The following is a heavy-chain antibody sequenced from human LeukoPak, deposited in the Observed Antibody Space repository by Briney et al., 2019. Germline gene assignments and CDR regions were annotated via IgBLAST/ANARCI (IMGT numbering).Heavy chain of an antibody. J-gene: IGHJ6*03. V-gene: IGHV4-38-2*02. CDR3: ARERSSFDYYYYYMDV. Sequence: PSETLSLTCTVSGYSISSGYYWGWIRQPPGKGLEWIGRIYTSGSTNYNPSLKSRVTISVDTSKNQFSLKLSSVTAADTAVYYCARERSSFDYYYYYMDVWGKGTTVTISS. D-gene: IGHD6-13*01. CDR2: IYTSGST. CDR1: GYSISSGYY.